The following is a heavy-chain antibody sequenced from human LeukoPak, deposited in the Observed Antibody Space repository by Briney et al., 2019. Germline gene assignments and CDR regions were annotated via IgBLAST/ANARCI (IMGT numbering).Heavy chain of an antibody. V-gene: IGHV3-33*01. Sequence: GGSLRLSCAASGHTFRNYAMHWLRQAPGGGLEWVAVIWYDGTEKYYAASVMGRFTISRDSSENTLYLQMNGLRTEDTGVYYCARVNGPNSGYYYTLDLWGQGTPVTVSS. CDR1: GHTFRNYA. CDR2: IWYDGTEK. CDR3: ARVNGPNSGYYYTLDL. D-gene: IGHD3-22*01. J-gene: IGHJ5*02.